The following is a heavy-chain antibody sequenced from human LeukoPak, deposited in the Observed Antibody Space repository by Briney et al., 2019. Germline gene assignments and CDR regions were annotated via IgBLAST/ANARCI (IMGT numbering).Heavy chain of an antibody. D-gene: IGHD6-13*01. CDR3: ARVSSFYYYYGMDV. J-gene: IGHJ6*02. CDR2: IIPTLGIA. CDR1: GGTFISYA. V-gene: IGHV1-69*10. Sequence: ASVKVSCKASGGTFISYAISWVRHAPRRGREWMGRIIPTLGIANYAQKFKGRVTITADKSTSPAYMELSSLRSEDTAVYCCARVSSFYYYYGMDVWGHGTTVTVSS.